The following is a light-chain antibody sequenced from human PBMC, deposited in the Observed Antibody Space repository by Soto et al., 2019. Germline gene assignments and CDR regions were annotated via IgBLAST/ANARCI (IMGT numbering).Light chain of an antibody. Sequence: QSALTQPPYASGSPGQSVTISCTGTSSDVGGYNYVSWYQQQSGKAPKLMIYEVSKRPSGVPDRFSGSKSGNTASLTVSGLQAEDEADYYCSSYAGSNTVVFGGGTKLTVL. J-gene: IGLJ2*01. CDR3: SSYAGSNTVV. CDR1: SSDVGGYNY. V-gene: IGLV2-8*01. CDR2: EVS.